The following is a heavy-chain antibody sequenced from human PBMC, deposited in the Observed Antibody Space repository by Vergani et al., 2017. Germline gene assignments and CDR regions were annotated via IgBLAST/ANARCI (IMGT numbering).Heavy chain of an antibody. Sequence: QVQLVESGGGVVQPGGSLRLSCAASGFTFSSYGMHWVRQAPGKGLEWVAFIRYDGSNKYYADSAKGRFTISRDNSKNTLYLQMNSLRAEDTAVYYCAKDSRDGYKKGGFDYWGQGTLVTVSS. CDR2: IRYDGSNK. CDR1: GFTFSSYG. CDR3: AKDSRDGYKKGGFDY. J-gene: IGHJ4*02. V-gene: IGHV3-30*02. D-gene: IGHD5-24*01.